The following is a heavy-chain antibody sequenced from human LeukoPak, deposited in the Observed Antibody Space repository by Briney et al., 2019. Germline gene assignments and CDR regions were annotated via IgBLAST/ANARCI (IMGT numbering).Heavy chain of an antibody. CDR3: AREGYYDNSGYYRYFDL. D-gene: IGHD3-22*01. J-gene: IGHJ2*01. CDR2: ISNSGVST. Sequence: GGSLRLSCAASGFTFSSYAMSWVRQAPGKGLEWVSVISNSGVSTYYADSVKGRFTISRDNPKNTLYLQMNSLRAEDTAVYYYAREGYYDNSGYYRYFDLWGRGTLVTVSS. V-gene: IGHV3-23*01. CDR1: GFTFSSYA.